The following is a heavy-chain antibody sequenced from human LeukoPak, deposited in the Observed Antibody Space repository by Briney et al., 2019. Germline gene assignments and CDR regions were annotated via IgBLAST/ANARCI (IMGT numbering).Heavy chain of an antibody. J-gene: IGHJ4*02. CDR2: INHSGSN. CDR3: ARGGGRRLIVVVPAALYYFDY. CDR1: GGSFSGYY. V-gene: IGHV4-34*01. Sequence: SETLSLTCAVYGGSFSGYYWSWISQPPGKGLEWNGEINHSGSNNNNPSLKGRVTKSVDTSKNQFSLKLSPVTAADAAVYYCARGGGRRLIVVVPAALYYFDYWGQGTLVTVSS. D-gene: IGHD2-2*01.